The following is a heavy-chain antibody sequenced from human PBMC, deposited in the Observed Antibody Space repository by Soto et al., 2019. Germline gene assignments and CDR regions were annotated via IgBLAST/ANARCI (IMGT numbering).Heavy chain of an antibody. J-gene: IGHJ4*02. Sequence: GGSLRLSCAASGFTFSSYAMSWLRQAPGKGLEWVSAISGSGGNTYYADSVKGRFTISRDNSKNTLYLQMNSLRAEDTAVYYCAQEASRSYSNYWGQGTLVTVSS. CDR3: AQEASRSYSNY. D-gene: IGHD3-10*01. CDR2: ISGSGGNT. CDR1: GFTFSSYA. V-gene: IGHV3-23*01.